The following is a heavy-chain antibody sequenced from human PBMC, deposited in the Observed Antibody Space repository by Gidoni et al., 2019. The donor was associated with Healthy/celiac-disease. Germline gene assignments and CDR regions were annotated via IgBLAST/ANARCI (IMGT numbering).Heavy chain of an antibody. CDR2: IAYDGSNK. Sequence: QVQLVESGGGVVQPGRSLRLACAAAGFTFSSYAMHWVRQAPGRGLDGVAVIAYDGSNKYYADSVTGRFTISRHNSNNTLYLQRNSLRAEDTAVYYCARGNLVRGVNLRYWGQGTLVTVSS. CDR1: GFTFSSYA. J-gene: IGHJ4*02. CDR3: ARGNLVRGVNLRY. V-gene: IGHV3-30-3*01. D-gene: IGHD3-10*01.